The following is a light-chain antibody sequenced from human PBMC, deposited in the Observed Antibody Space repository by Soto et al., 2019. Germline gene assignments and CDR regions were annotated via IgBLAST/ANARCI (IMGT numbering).Light chain of an antibody. CDR1: SSNIGSKT. CDR2: SNY. CDR3: SAWDASLNGYV. Sequence: QSVLTQPPSASGTPGQRVTISCSGSSSNIGSKTVNWYQQLPGTAPKLLIYSNYQRPSGVPDRFSGSKSVTSASLAISGLQSEDEADYYCSAWDASLNGYVFGTGTKVTVL. V-gene: IGLV1-44*01. J-gene: IGLJ1*01.